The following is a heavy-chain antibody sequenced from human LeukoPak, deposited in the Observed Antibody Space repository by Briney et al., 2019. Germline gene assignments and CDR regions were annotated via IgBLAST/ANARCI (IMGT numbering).Heavy chain of an antibody. Sequence: KTGGSLRLSCVASGFNFDAYAMHWVRQVPGRGLEWVSGVSWDSTRMAYADSVKGRFTISRDNAKNSLYLQMTSLRPEDTAVYYCSRSPDFWSALDFWGQGTLVAVSS. CDR1: GFNFDAYA. D-gene: IGHD3-3*01. J-gene: IGHJ4*02. CDR3: SRSPDFWSALDF. CDR2: VSWDSTRM. V-gene: IGHV3-9*01.